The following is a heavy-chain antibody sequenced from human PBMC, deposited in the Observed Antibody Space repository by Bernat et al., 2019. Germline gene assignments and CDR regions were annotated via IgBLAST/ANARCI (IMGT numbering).Heavy chain of an antibody. J-gene: IGHJ2*01. Sequence: EVQLVESGGGLVKPGGSLRLSCAASGFTVSSNYMSWVRQAPGKGLEWVSVIYSGGSTYYADSVKGRFTISRDNSKNTLYLQMNSLRAEDTAVYYCARDYGSGSYHYWYFDLWGRGTLVTVPS. D-gene: IGHD3-10*01. V-gene: IGHV3-66*01. CDR2: IYSGGST. CDR3: ARDYGSGSYHYWYFDL. CDR1: GFTVSSNY.